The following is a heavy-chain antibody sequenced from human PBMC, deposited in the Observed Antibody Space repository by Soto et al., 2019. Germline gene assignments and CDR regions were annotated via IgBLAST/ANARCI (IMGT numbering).Heavy chain of an antibody. Sequence: ASVKVSCKASGYTFTSYGISWVRQAPGQGLEWMGWISAYNGNTNYAQKLQGRVTMTTDTSTSTAYMELRSLRSDDTAVYYCARDLDIVLVPAANWYNWFDPGGQGTLVTVSS. CDR1: GYTFTSYG. V-gene: IGHV1-18*01. CDR3: ARDLDIVLVPAANWYNWFDP. D-gene: IGHD2-2*03. CDR2: ISAYNGNT. J-gene: IGHJ5*02.